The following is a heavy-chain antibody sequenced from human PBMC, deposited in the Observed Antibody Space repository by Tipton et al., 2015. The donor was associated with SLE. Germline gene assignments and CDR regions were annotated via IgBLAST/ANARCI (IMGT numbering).Heavy chain of an antibody. CDR3: ARGLKVDRVATAYYWYFDL. D-gene: IGHD5-12*01. V-gene: IGHV4-30-2*01. J-gene: IGHJ2*01. CDR1: GGSVSSGSYS. Sequence: TLSLTCTVSGGSVSSGSYSWSWIRQPPGKGLEWVGNIYHTGSTYYSPSLKSRVTISLDSSKSQFSLRLSSVTAADTAVYYCARGLKVDRVATAYYWYFDLWGRGTRVTVSS. CDR2: IYHTGST.